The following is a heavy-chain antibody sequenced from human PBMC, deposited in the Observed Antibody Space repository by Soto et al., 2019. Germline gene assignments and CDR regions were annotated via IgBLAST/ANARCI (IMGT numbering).Heavy chain of an antibody. V-gene: IGHV1-18*01. D-gene: IGHD3-10*01. J-gene: IGHJ6*02. CDR1: GYTFTSSG. CDR2: ISAHTGSS. CDR3: ARVPHLWFGELPDHGMDV. Sequence: GASVKVSCKASGYTFTSSGMSWVRQAPGQGLEWMGWISAHTGSSEYAQRFQGRVTMTTDRSTSTAYMELRSLRSDDTAVYYCARVPHLWFGELPDHGMDVWGQGTTVTVSS.